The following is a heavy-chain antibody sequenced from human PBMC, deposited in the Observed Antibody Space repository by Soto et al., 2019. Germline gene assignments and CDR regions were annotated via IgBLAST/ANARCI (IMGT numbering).Heavy chain of an antibody. CDR1: GYTFTSYS. CDR2: ISNYNGDT. Sequence: QFQLVQSGAEVRQPGASVQVSCKASGYTFTSYSINWVLQAPGQGLEWLGWISNYNGDTTYAEKFQGRVTLTTDTFTSTSYMDLRSLTSDDTAMYFCARGDSTGSPTGRFYPWGQGTLVTVLS. CDR3: ARGDSTGSPTGRFYP. V-gene: IGHV1-18*04. D-gene: IGHD6-19*01. J-gene: IGHJ5*02.